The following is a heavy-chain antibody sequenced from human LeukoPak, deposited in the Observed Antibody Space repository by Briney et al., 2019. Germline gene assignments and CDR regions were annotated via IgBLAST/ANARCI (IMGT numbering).Heavy chain of an antibody. Sequence: ASVKASCKVSGYTLTELSMHWVRQAPGKGLEWMGGFDPEDGETIYAQKFQGRVTMTEDTSTDTAYMELSSLRSEDTAVYYCATAPITMVRGVTCDYWGQGTLVTVSS. V-gene: IGHV1-24*01. J-gene: IGHJ4*02. CDR1: GYTLTELS. CDR2: FDPEDGET. D-gene: IGHD3-10*01. CDR3: ATAPITMVRGVTCDY.